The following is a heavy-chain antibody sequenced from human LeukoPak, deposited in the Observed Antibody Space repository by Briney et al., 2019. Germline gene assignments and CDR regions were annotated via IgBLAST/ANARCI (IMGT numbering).Heavy chain of an antibody. CDR2: IGAAGDT. CDR3: ARGFVHAFDI. J-gene: IGHJ3*02. D-gene: IGHD6-6*01. Sequence: GGSLRLSCAASGFAFSTYDMHWVRQATGKGLEWVSAIGAAGDTYYPGSVKGRFTISRENAKNSLYPQMNSLRAGDTAVYYCARGFVHAFDIWGQGTMVTVSS. CDR1: GFAFSTYD. V-gene: IGHV3-13*04.